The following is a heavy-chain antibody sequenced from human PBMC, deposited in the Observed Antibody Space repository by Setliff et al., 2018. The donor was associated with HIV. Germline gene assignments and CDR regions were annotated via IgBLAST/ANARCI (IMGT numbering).Heavy chain of an antibody. CDR1: GFSLTTNGVG. Sequence: SGPTGEPTQTLTLTCTSSGFSLTTNGVGVGWIRQPPGKALEWLALIYWDDDKQYSPSLKSRVTITKDTSKNQVVLTMTNMDLVDTATYYCVHSKAAEWGVSSGYPFDYWGQGTLVTVSS. D-gene: IGHD3-22*01. CDR3: VHSKAAEWGVSSGYPFDY. CDR2: IYWDDDK. J-gene: IGHJ4*02. V-gene: IGHV2-5*02.